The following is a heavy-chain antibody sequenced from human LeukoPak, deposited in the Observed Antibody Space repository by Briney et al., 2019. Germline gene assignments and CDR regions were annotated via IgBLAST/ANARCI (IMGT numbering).Heavy chain of an antibody. CDR2: ISYDGSNK. D-gene: IGHD6-13*01. CDR3: ARDLYRLRLTAAGTFDY. V-gene: IGHV3-30-3*01. J-gene: IGHJ4*02. Sequence: GGSLRLSCAASGFTFSSYAMHWVRQAPGKGLEWVAVISYDGSNKYYADSVKGRFTISRDNSKNTLYLQMNSLRAEDTAVYYCARDLYRLRLTAAGTFDYWGQGTLVTVSS. CDR1: GFTFSSYA.